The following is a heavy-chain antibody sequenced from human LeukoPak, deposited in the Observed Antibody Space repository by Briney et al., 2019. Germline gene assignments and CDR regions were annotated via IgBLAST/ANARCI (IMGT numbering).Heavy chain of an antibody. CDR3: ARPYYYDSRIDP. V-gene: IGHV4-30-4*01. Sequence: PSQTLSLTGTVSGVSISSGDYYWSWIRQPPGKGLEWIGYTYYSGSTYYNPSLKSRVTISVDTSKNQFSLKLSSVTAADTAVYYCARPYYYDSRIDPWGQGTRVTVSS. CDR1: GVSISSGDYY. CDR2: TYYSGST. J-gene: IGHJ5*02. D-gene: IGHD3-22*01.